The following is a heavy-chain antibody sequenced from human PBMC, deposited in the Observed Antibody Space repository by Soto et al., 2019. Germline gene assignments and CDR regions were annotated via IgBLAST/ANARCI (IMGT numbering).Heavy chain of an antibody. J-gene: IGHJ6*02. D-gene: IGHD7-27*01. CDR2: IWYDGSNK. V-gene: IGHV3-33*01. CDR1: GFTFSAYG. CDR3: ARETGAPLYGMDV. Sequence: PGGTLRLSCAASGFTFSAYGMHWVRQAPGKGKEWVAVIWYDGSNKYYVDSVKVRFTISRDDSKNTLYLQMNSMRAEDTAVYYCARETGAPLYGMDVWDQRTTLTVSS.